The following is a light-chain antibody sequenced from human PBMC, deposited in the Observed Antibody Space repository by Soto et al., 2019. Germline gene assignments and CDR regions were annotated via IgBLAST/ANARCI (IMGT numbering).Light chain of an antibody. CDR1: QSVGSD. CDR2: DAS. V-gene: IGKV3-15*01. Sequence: RVMTQSPATLSLSPGERATLSCRASQSVGSDLAWYQQKYGQAPRLLIYDASTMATGIPVRFSGSQSGTAFTLTISSLQSDDCAVYYCQQYYTWPLTFGGGTKVEIK. J-gene: IGKJ4*01. CDR3: QQYYTWPLT.